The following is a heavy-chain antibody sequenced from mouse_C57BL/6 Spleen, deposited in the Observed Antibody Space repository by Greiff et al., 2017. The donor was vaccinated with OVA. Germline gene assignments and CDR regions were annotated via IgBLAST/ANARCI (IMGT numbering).Heavy chain of an antibody. D-gene: IGHD1-1*02. CDR3: ARGTLGN. CDR1: GYAFSSSW. CDR2: IYPGDGDT. Sequence: VQLQESGPELVKPGASVKISCKASGYAFSSSWMNWVKQRPGKGLEWIGRIYPGDGDTNYNGKFKGKATLTADKSSSTAYMQLSSLTSEDSAVYFCARGTLGNWGQGTTLTVSS. V-gene: IGHV1-82*01. J-gene: IGHJ2*01.